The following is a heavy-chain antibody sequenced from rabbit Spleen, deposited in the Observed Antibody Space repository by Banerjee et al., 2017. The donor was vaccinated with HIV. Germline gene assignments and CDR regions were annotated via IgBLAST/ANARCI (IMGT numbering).Heavy chain of an antibody. CDR3: ARGADNGGAGSNL. Sequence: QSLEESGGGLVKPGASLTLTCKASGFSFSSGYYMYWVRQAPGKGLEWIGCIGTGSGSTWYASWAKGRFTISKTSPTTVTLQMTSLIGADTATYFCARGADNGGAGSNLWGPGTLVTVS. D-gene: IGHD2-1*01. CDR2: IGTGSGST. J-gene: IGHJ4*01. CDR1: GFSFSSGYY. V-gene: IGHV1S40*01.